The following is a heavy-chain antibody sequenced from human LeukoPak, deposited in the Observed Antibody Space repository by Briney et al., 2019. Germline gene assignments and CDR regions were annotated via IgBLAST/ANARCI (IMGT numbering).Heavy chain of an antibody. CDR2: INPNSGDT. D-gene: IGHD2-2*02. CDR3: ARVYTSWSFDY. CDR1: EYTFTGYY. V-gene: IGHV1-2*02. Sequence: GASVKVSCKASEYTFTGYYMHWVRQAPGQGLEWMGWINPNSGDTNYAQKFQGRVTMTRDTSITTAYMELSRLRSDDTAVYYCARVYTSWSFDYWGQGTLVTVSS. J-gene: IGHJ4*02.